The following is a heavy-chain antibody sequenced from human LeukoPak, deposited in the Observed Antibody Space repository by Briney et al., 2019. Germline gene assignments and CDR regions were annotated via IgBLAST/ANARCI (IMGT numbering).Heavy chain of an antibody. CDR1: GGSISSGSYY. J-gene: IGHJ6*03. V-gene: IGHV4-61*02. Sequence: SETLSLTCTVSGGSISSGSYYWSWIRQPAGKGLEWIGRIYTSGSTNYNPSLKSRVTISVDTSKNQFSLKLSSVTAADTAVYYCARDYNPPCYYYYYMDVWGKGTTVTVSS. CDR3: ARDYNPPCYYYYYMDV. D-gene: IGHD1-14*01. CDR2: IYTSGST.